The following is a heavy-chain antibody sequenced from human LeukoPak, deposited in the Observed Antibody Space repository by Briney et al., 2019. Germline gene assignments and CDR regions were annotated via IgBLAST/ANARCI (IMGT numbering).Heavy chain of an antibody. CDR3: AKDHHSSGWYYFDY. CDR1: GFSFSRNG. D-gene: IGHD6-19*01. CDR2: ISYDGSNK. Sequence: QTGGSLRLSCAASGFSFSRNGMHWVRQAPGKGLEWVAVISYDGSNKDYADSVKGRFTISRDNSRNTLYLQMNSLRAEDTAVYYCAKDHHSSGWYYFDYWGQGTLVTVSS. J-gene: IGHJ4*02. V-gene: IGHV3-30*18.